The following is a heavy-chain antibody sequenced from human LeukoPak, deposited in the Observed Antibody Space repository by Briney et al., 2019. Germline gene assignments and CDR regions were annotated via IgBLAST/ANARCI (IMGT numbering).Heavy chain of an antibody. CDR1: GFTFSDYY. CDR3: ARGRYYDSSGYAIDY. J-gene: IGHJ4*02. Sequence: GGSLRLSCAASGFTFSDYYVSWIRQAPGKELEWVSYISSSGSTIYYADSVKGRFTISRDNAKNSLYLQMNSLRAEDTAVYYCARGRYYDSSGYAIDYWGQGTLVTVSS. CDR2: ISSSGSTI. V-gene: IGHV3-11*01. D-gene: IGHD3-22*01.